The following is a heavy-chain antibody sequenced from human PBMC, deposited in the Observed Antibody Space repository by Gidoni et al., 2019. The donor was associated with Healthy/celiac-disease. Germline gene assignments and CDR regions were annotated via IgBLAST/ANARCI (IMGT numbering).Heavy chain of an antibody. CDR1: GYHFTSYG. CDR3: ARGTSYCSGGSCYPEKFDY. J-gene: IGHJ4*02. Sequence: QVQLVQSGAEVKKPGASVKVSCKASGYHFTSYGISWVRQAPGQGLEWMGWISAYNGNTNDAQKLQGRVTMTTDTSTSTAYMELRSLRSDDTAVYYCARGTSYCSGGSCYPEKFDYWGQGTLVTVSS. CDR2: ISAYNGNT. V-gene: IGHV1-18*01. D-gene: IGHD2-15*01.